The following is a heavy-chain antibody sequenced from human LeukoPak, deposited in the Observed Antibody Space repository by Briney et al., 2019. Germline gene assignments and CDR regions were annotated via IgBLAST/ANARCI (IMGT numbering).Heavy chain of an antibody. CDR3: ARVITFYYYYYYYMDV. D-gene: IGHD3-22*01. Sequence: PSETLSLTCTVSGGSISSYYWSWIRQPPGKGLAWIGYIYYSGSTNYNPSLKSRVTISVDTSKNQFSLKLSSVTAADTAVYYCARVITFYYYYYYYMDVWGKGTTVTVSS. CDR2: IYYSGST. J-gene: IGHJ6*03. V-gene: IGHV4-59*01. CDR1: GGSISSYY.